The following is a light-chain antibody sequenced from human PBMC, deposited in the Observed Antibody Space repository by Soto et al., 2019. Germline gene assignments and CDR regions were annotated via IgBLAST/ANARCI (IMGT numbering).Light chain of an antibody. CDR1: QGISNY. CDR3: QKYSSVPV. J-gene: IGKJ3*01. Sequence: DLQMTQSPSSLSASVGDRVTITCRASQGISNYVAWYQQKPGKPPKLLIYAASTLQSGVPSRFSGSGSWTDFTLTINSLQPEDVATYSCQKYSSVPVFGPGTKVDIK. CDR2: AAS. V-gene: IGKV1-27*01.